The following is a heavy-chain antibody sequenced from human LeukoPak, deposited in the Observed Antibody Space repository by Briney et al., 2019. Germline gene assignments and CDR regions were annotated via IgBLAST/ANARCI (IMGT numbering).Heavy chain of an antibody. CDR2: IKQDGSNQ. Sequence: GGSLRLSCAASGFSFSSYWISWVRQAPGKGLEWVANIKQDGSNQQYVDSVKGRFTISRDNAKNSLYLQMTSLRAEDTAVYYCARFSRSIPVVFWGQGTLVTVSP. V-gene: IGHV3-7*01. CDR3: ARFSRSIPVVF. D-gene: IGHD6-19*01. CDR1: GFSFSSYW. J-gene: IGHJ4*02.